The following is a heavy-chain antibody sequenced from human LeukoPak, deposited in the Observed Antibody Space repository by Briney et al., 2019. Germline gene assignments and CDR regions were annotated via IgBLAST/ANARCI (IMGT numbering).Heavy chain of an antibody. D-gene: IGHD2-15*01. J-gene: IGHJ1*01. V-gene: IGHV1-69*01. Sequence: SVKVSCKASGGTFSSYAISWVRQAPGRGLEWMGGIIPIFGTANYAQKFQGRVTITADESTSTAYMELSSLRSEDTAVYYCAMLGYCSGGSCYQPAEYFQHWGQGTLVTVSS. CDR1: GGTFSSYA. CDR2: IIPIFGTA. CDR3: AMLGYCSGGSCYQPAEYFQH.